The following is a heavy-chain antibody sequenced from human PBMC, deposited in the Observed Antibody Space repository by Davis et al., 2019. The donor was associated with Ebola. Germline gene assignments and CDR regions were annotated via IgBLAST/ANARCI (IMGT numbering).Heavy chain of an antibody. CDR1: GGSISSYY. CDR3: ASYQGDYDFWSGQYYMDV. V-gene: IGHV4-59*01. Sequence: PSETLSLTCTVSGGSISSYYWSWIRQPPGKGLEWIGYIYYSGSTNYNPSLKSRVTISVDTSKNQFSLKLSSVTAADTAVYYCASYQGDYDFWSGQYYMDVWGKGTTVTVSS. CDR2: IYYSGST. D-gene: IGHD3-3*01. J-gene: IGHJ6*03.